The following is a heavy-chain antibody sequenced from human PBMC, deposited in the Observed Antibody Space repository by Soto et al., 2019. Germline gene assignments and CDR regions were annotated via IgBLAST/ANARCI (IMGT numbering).Heavy chain of an antibody. Sequence: QVQLQESGPGLLRPSETLYITSTVSGDSLDNFFWSWIRQTPGKGLEWIGYGSQGGTESYMTEGETTGYNPSLDSRATISLDLPKNQFSLTLTSLTAADTAVYYCARDRGGITVSAKPLGEWFDPLGQGTLVTVSS. CDR1: GDSLDNFF. D-gene: IGHD3-16*01. J-gene: IGHJ5*02. CDR3: ARDRGGITVSAKPLGEWFDP. V-gene: IGHV4-59*01. CDR2: GSQGGTESYMTEGETT.